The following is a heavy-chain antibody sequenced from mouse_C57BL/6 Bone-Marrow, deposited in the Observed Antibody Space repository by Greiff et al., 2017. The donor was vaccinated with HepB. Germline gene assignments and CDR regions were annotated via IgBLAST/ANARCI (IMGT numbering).Heavy chain of an antibody. CDR3: STLWLRQDWYFDV. CDR1: GYTFTDYY. D-gene: IGHD2-2*01. CDR2: INPYHGGT. V-gene: IGHV1-19*01. J-gene: IGHJ1*03. Sequence: SGPVLVKPGASVKMSCKASGYTFTDYYMNWVKQSHGKSLEWIGVINPYHGGTSYNQKVKGKATLTVDKSSSTAYMELNSLTSEDSAVYYCSTLWLRQDWYFDVWGTGTTVTVSS.